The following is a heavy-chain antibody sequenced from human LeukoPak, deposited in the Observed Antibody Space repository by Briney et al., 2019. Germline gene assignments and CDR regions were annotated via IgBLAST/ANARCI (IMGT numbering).Heavy chain of an antibody. CDR1: GYTFTSYG. J-gene: IGHJ4*02. CDR2: INPNSGGS. V-gene: IGHV1-2*06. D-gene: IGHD3-10*01. Sequence: GASVKVSCKASGYTFTSYGISWVRQAPGQGLEWMGRINPNSGGSNSAQRFQGRVTLTRDTSITTVYMELSSLTSDDTAVYFCARGRASYYDSGTSGYWGQGTLVTVSS. CDR3: ARGRASYYDSGTSGY.